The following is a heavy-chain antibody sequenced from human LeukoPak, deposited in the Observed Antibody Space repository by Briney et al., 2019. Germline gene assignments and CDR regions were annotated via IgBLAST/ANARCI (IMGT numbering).Heavy chain of an antibody. D-gene: IGHD6-13*01. Sequence: ASVKVSCKASGYTFTGYYIHWVRQAPGQGLEWMGWINPNSGGTKYVQKFKGRVTMTRATSITTAYMELSRLRSDDTAVYYCAREATIATAGTAGINFDYWGQGTLVTVSS. V-gene: IGHV1-2*02. CDR2: INPNSGGT. CDR3: AREATIATAGTAGINFDY. CDR1: GYTFTGYY. J-gene: IGHJ4*02.